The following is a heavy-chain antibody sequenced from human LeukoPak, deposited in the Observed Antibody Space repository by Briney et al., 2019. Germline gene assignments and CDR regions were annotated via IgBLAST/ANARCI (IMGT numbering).Heavy chain of an antibody. D-gene: IGHD1-7*01. Sequence: PSETLSLTCTVSGGSISSGDYYWSWIRQPPGKGLEWIGYIYYSGSTYYNPSLKSRVTISVDTSKNQFSLKLSSVTAADTAVYYCARVKPGWNYDFRAFDIWGQGTMVTVSS. CDR1: GGSISSGDYY. CDR2: IYYSGST. V-gene: IGHV4-30-4*08. CDR3: ARVKPGWNYDFRAFDI. J-gene: IGHJ3*02.